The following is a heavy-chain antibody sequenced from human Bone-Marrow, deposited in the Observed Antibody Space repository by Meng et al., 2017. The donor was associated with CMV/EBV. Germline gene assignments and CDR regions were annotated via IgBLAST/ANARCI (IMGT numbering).Heavy chain of an antibody. J-gene: IGHJ4*02. V-gene: IGHV6-1*01. CDR3: ARVGCDRSGFDY. CDR1: GDSVSSNTAA. Sequence: SQTLSLTCAISGDSVSSNTAAWNWIRQSPSRGLEWLGRAYYRFKWYNDYAVSVKGRISISPDTSKNQFSLQLNSVTPEDTAVYYCARVGCDRSGFDYWGQGALVTV. CDR2: AYYRFKWYN. D-gene: IGHD3-22*01.